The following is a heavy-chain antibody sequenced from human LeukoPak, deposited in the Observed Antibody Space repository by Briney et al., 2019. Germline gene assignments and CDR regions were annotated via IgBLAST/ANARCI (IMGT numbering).Heavy chain of an antibody. CDR2: INRSGST. CDR3: ARDKQWLVRAFDY. J-gene: IGHJ4*02. CDR1: GGSFSGYY. D-gene: IGHD6-19*01. Sequence: SETLSLTCAVYGGSFSGYYWSWIRQPPGKGLEWIGEINRSGSTNYNPSLKSRVTISVDTSKNQFSLKLSSVTAADTAVYYCARDKQWLVRAFDYWGQGTLVTVSS. V-gene: IGHV4-34*01.